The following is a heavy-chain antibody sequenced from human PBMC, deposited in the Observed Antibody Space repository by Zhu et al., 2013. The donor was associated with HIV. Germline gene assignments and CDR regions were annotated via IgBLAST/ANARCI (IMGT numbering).Heavy chain of an antibody. CDR2: IYYSGST. CDR1: GGSISSYY. Sequence: QVQLQESGPGLVKSSETLSLTCTVSGGSISSYYWSWIRQPPGKGLEWIGYIYYSGSTNYNPSLKSRVTISVDTSKNQFSLKLSSVTAADTAVYYCARAVNGGNFDYWGQGTLVTVSS. CDR3: ARAVNGGNFDY. J-gene: IGHJ4*02. V-gene: IGHV4-59*08. D-gene: IGHD2-15*01.